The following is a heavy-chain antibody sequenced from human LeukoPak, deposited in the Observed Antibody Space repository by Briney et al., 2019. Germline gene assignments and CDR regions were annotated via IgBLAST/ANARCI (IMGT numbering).Heavy chain of an antibody. V-gene: IGHV4-31*03. CDR3: ARVKVLRFLEWFLDF. D-gene: IGHD3-3*01. CDR1: GDSVSSDEYY. J-gene: IGHJ4*02. Sequence: SQTLSLTCNVSGDSVSSDEYYWSWIRQHPGKGLEWIGYVYHSGSSYDNPSLESRVTMSVDTSNNQFSLKLRSVTAADTAVYYCARVKVLRFLEWFLDFWGQGTLVTVSS. CDR2: VYHSGSS.